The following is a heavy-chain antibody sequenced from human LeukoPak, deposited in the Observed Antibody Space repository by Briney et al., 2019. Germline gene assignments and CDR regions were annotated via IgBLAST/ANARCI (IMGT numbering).Heavy chain of an antibody. Sequence: GGSLRLSCAASGFTFSDYYMSWIRQAPGKGLEWVSYISSSGSNIYYADSVKGRFTISRDNSENTLYLQMNSLRAEDTAVYYCAKEARFLEWFPYYYYYYGMDVWGQGTTVTVSS. V-gene: IGHV3-11*04. D-gene: IGHD3-3*01. CDR2: ISSSGSNI. CDR3: AKEARFLEWFPYYYYYYGMDV. J-gene: IGHJ6*02. CDR1: GFTFSDYY.